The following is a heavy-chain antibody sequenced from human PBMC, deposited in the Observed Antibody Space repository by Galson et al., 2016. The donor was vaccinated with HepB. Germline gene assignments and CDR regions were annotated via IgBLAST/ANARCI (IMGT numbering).Heavy chain of an antibody. J-gene: IGHJ6*02. CDR1: GYTFTTYY. CDR3: ARDAILYYGPGRDGMDV. D-gene: IGHD3-10*01. V-gene: IGHV1-46*01. Sequence: CKASGYTFTTYYIHWVRQAPGQGLEWMGVIRPSGGSTSLAQKFQGRVTVTRDTSTTTVYMELNSLRSEDTAVYYCARDAILYYGPGRDGMDVWGQGTTVIVSS. CDR2: IRPSGGST.